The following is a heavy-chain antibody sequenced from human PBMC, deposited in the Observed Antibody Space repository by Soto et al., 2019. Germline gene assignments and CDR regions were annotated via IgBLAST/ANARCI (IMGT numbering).Heavy chain of an antibody. Sequence: LSQTLSLTCAISGDSVSSNSAAWNWIRQSPSRGLEWLGRTYYRSKWYNDYAVSVKSRITINPDTSKNQFSLQLNSVTPEDTAVYYCASGYSSSWYQVQFDYWGQGTLVTVSS. D-gene: IGHD6-13*01. CDR1: GDSVSSNSAA. J-gene: IGHJ4*02. CDR2: TYYRSKWYN. V-gene: IGHV6-1*01. CDR3: ASGYSSSWYQVQFDY.